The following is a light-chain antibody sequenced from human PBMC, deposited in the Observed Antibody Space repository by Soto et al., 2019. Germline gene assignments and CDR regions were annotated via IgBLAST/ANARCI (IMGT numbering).Light chain of an antibody. Sequence: QSVLTQPPSVSGAPGQRVTISCTGSRSNIGAGYDVHWYQQLPGTAPKLLIDANTNRPSGIPDRFSGSKSGTSASLAITGLQAEDEADYYCQSYDSNLSGVVFGGGTKVTVL. CDR2: ANT. CDR1: RSNIGAGYD. V-gene: IGLV1-40*01. CDR3: QSYDSNLSGVV. J-gene: IGLJ2*01.